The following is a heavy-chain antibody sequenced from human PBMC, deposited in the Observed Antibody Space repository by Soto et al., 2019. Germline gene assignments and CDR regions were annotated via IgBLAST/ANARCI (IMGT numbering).Heavy chain of an antibody. CDR3: ARQKVSRFYGEVDFFDY. Sequence: SETLSLTCTVSGGSISSGGYYWSWIRQHPGTGLEWIGYIYYSGSTYYNPSLKSRVTISIDTSNKHLSLHLSSVTAADTAVYYCARQKVSRFYGEVDFFDYWGLGTLVTVSS. CDR1: GGSISSGGYY. V-gene: IGHV4-31*03. CDR2: IYYSGST. D-gene: IGHD4-17*01. J-gene: IGHJ4*02.